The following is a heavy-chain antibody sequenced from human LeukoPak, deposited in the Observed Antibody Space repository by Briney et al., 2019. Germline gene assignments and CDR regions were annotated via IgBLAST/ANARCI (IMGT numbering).Heavy chain of an antibody. J-gene: IGHJ4*02. D-gene: IGHD6-19*01. V-gene: IGHV1-2*02. CDR2: INPNIGAT. CDR1: VYTFTGYY. Sequence: ASVKVSCKPSVYTFTGYYLHWVRQAPGQALEWMGWINPNIGATMYAQKFQGRVTMTRDTSISTAYMELTSLRSDDTAVYYCARDRVGSGWLRPFYFEHWGQGALVTVSS. CDR3: ARDRVGSGWLRPFYFEH.